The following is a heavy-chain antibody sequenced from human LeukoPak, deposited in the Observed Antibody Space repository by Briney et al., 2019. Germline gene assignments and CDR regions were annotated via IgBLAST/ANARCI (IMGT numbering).Heavy chain of an antibody. V-gene: IGHV3-7*01. CDR1: GFTFSSYW. CDR3: AREQYDFWSGYIYYYGMDV. D-gene: IGHD3-3*01. J-gene: IGHJ6*02. CDR2: IKQDGSEK. Sequence: GGSLRLSCAASGFTFSSYWMSWVRQAPGKGLEWVANIKQDGSEKYYVDSVKGRFTISRDNAKNSLHLQMNSLRAEDTAVYYCAREQYDFWSGYIYYYGMDVWGQGTTVTVSS.